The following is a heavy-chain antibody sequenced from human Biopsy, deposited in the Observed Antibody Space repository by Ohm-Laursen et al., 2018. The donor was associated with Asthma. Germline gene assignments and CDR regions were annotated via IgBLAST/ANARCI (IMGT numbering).Heavy chain of an antibody. CDR2: ISKDASTQ. CDR3: VRDGTDDAFDI. V-gene: IGHV3-30*01. J-gene: IGHJ3*02. D-gene: IGHD1-1*01. Sequence: SLRLSCTASGFSFSNFAIHWVRPAPGKGLEWVGVISKDASTQAYADSVQGRFTMARDNSKNTLDLQMNSLREEDTAVYYCVRDGTDDAFDIWGQGTVVSVSS. CDR1: GFSFSNFA.